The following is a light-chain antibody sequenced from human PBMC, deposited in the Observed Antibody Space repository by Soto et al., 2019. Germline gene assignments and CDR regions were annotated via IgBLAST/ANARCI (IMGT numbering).Light chain of an antibody. CDR3: SSYTSSNSHVI. V-gene: IGLV2-14*01. CDR2: DVI. CDR1: ISDIGAYNY. J-gene: IGLJ2*01. Sequence: QSALTQPASVSGSPGQSITISCTGTISDIGAYNYVSWYQQHPGKAPKLMIYDVINRPSGVSNRFSGSKSGNTASLTISGLQPEDEADYYCSSYTSSNSHVIFGGGTKLTVL.